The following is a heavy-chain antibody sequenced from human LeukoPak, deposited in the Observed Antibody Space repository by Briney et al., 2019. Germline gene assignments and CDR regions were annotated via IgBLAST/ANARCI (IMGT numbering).Heavy chain of an antibody. CDR2: IKEDGSEK. J-gene: IGHJ3*01. Sequence: GGSLRLSCAASGFTFSDYWMSWVRQAPGKGLEWVANIKEDGSEKYYVDSVKGRFTISRDNAKNSLYLQMNSLRAEDTAVYYCARAYSSSWYDAFGLWGQGTMVTVSS. D-gene: IGHD6-13*01. CDR3: ARAYSSSWYDAFGL. CDR1: GFTFSDYW. V-gene: IGHV3-7*01.